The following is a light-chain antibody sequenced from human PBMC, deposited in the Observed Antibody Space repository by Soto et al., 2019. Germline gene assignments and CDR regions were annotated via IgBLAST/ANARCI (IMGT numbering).Light chain of an antibody. CDR3: QQRSNWPPT. CDR2: DAS. CDR1: QSVSSY. J-gene: IGKJ4*01. Sequence: EIVLTQSPATLSLSPGERATLSCRASQSVSSYLAWYQQKPGQAPRLLIYDASNRATGIPARFSGSGSGTDFTLPINSLDPEDFAVYYCQQRSNWPPTFGGGTKVEIK. V-gene: IGKV3-11*01.